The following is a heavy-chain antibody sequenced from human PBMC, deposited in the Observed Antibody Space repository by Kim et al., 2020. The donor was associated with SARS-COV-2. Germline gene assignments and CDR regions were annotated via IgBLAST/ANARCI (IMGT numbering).Heavy chain of an antibody. D-gene: IGHD4-17*01. J-gene: IGHJ4*02. Sequence: AQKFQGRVTMTRDTSTSTVYMELSSLRSEDTAVYYCARELQVTRPFHFDYWGQGTLVTVSS. V-gene: IGHV1-46*01. CDR3: ARELQVTRPFHFDY.